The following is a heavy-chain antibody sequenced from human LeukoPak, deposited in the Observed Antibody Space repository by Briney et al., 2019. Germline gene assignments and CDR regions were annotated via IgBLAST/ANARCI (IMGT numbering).Heavy chain of an antibody. CDR2: IYYSGST. CDR1: GGSISSSSCY. Sequence: SETLSLTCTVSGGSISSSSCYWGWIRQPPGKGLEWIGSIYYSGSTYYNPSLKSRVTISVDTSKNQFSLKLSSVTAADTAVYYCARKGQLADYYYYYYMDVWGKGTTVTVSS. V-gene: IGHV4-39*01. J-gene: IGHJ6*03. D-gene: IGHD6-6*01. CDR3: ARKGQLADYYYYYYMDV.